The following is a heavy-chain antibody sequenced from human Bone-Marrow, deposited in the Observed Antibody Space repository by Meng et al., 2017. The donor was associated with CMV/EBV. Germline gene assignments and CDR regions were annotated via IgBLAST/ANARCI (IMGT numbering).Heavy chain of an antibody. CDR1: GESFSGYY. Sequence: ESLKISCAVYGESFSGYYWRWIRQPPGKGLEWIGEINHSGSTNYNPSLKSRVTISVDTSKNQFSLKLTSVTAADTAVYYCARGHCRSTSCYTSYYYGMDVWGQGTTVTVSS. D-gene: IGHD2-2*02. CDR3: ARGHCRSTSCYTSYYYGMDV. CDR2: INHSGST. J-gene: IGHJ6*02. V-gene: IGHV4-34*01.